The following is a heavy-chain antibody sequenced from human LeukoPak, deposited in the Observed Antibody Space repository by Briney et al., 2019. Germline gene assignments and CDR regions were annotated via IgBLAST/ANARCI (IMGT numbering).Heavy chain of an antibody. CDR3: ARVTIYCSSTSCYRGDAFDI. D-gene: IGHD2-2*02. Sequence: GSLRLSCAASGFTFSDYYTSWIRQAPGKGLEWVSYISSSGSTIYYADSVKGRFTISRDNAKNSLYLQMNSLRAEDTAVYYCARVTIYCSSTSCYRGDAFDIWGQGTMVTVSS. V-gene: IGHV3-11*04. J-gene: IGHJ3*02. CDR1: GFTFSDYY. CDR2: ISSSGSTI.